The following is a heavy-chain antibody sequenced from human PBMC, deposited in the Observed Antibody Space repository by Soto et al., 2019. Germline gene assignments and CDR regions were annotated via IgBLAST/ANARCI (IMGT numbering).Heavy chain of an antibody. CDR2: ISYDGSNK. Sequence: XESLRLSCAASGFTFSSYGKHWFRQAPGKGLEWVAVISYDGSNKYYADSVKGRFTISRDNSKNTLYLQMNSLRAEDTAVYYCATTPAYSRSSPLEYWGQGTLVSVSS. V-gene: IGHV3-30*03. CDR3: ATTPAYSRSSPLEY. CDR1: GFTFSSYG. D-gene: IGHD6-6*01. J-gene: IGHJ4*02.